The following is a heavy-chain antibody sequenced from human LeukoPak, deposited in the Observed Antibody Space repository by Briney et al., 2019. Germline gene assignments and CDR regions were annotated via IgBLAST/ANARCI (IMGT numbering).Heavy chain of an antibody. V-gene: IGHV3-30*04. CDR3: ARDSSTSIFSLNAFDI. D-gene: IGHD2-2*01. Sequence: GGSLRLSCAASGFTFSIYAMHWVRQAPGKGLEWVAVISYDGTNKLYADSVKGRFTFSRDNSKNTLYLQMNSLRVEDTAMYYCARDSSTSIFSLNAFDIWGQGTMVTVSS. CDR2: ISYDGTNK. J-gene: IGHJ3*02. CDR1: GFTFSIYA.